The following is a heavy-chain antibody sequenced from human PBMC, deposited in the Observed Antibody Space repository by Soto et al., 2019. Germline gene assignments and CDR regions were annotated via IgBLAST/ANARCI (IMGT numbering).Heavy chain of an antibody. D-gene: IGHD2-2*01. CDR1: GFTFSSYW. V-gene: IGHV3-7*01. J-gene: IGHJ6*02. CDR3: ARVDCSSTSCYRGYYYGMDV. Sequence: GGSLRLSCAASGFTFSSYWMSWVRQAPGKGLEWVANIKQDGSEKYYVDSVKGRFTISRDNAKNSLYLQMNSLRAEDTAVYYCARVDCSSTSCYRGYYYGMDVWGQGTTVTVSS. CDR2: IKQDGSEK.